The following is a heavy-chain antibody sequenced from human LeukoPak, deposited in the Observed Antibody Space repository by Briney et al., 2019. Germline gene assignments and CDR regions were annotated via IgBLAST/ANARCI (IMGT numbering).Heavy chain of an antibody. CDR2: ISGSGGST. CDR1: GFTFSSYA. D-gene: IGHD4-17*01. Sequence: GGSLRLSCAASGFTFSSYAMSWVRQAPGKGLEWVSAISGSGGSTYYADSVKGRFTISRDNSKNTLYLQTNSLRAEDTAVYYCAKGGTVTTKNFDYWGQGTLVTVSS. V-gene: IGHV3-23*01. CDR3: AKGGTVTTKNFDY. J-gene: IGHJ4*02.